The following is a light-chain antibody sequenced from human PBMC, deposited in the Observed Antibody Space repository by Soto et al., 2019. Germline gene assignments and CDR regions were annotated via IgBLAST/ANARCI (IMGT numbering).Light chain of an antibody. Sequence: EIVLTQSRGTVSLSPGETATLSFRASQSVSSSYLAWYQQKPGQAPRLLIYDASNRATGIPARFSGSGSGTDFTLTISSLEPEDFAVYYCQQRSNWPLTFGGGTKVDIK. V-gene: IGKV3D-20*02. CDR1: QSVSSSY. J-gene: IGKJ4*01. CDR3: QQRSNWPLT. CDR2: DAS.